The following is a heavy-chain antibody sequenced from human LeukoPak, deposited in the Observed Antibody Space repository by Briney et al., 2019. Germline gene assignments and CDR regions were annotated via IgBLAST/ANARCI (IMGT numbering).Heavy chain of an antibody. V-gene: IGHV1-46*01. D-gene: IGHD6-13*01. J-gene: IGHJ6*03. CDR3: ARADYSSTWSHDYYYMDV. CDR1: GYTFTSYY. Sequence: GASVKVSCKASGYTFTSYYMHWVRQAPGQGLEWMGIINPSGGSTSYAQKFQGRVTMTRDMSTSTVYMELSSLRSEDTAVYYCARADYSSTWSHDYYYMDVWGKGTTVTVSS. CDR2: INPSGGST.